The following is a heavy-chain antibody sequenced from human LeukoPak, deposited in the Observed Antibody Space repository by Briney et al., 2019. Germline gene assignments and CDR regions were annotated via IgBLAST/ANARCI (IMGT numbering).Heavy chain of an antibody. D-gene: IGHD3-10*01. CDR3: ASAPRRVTMVRGVTGY. Sequence: KPGGSLRLSCAASGSTFSDYYMSWIRQAPGKGLEWVSYISSSGSTIYYADSVKGRFTISRDNAKNSLYLQMNSLRAEDTAVYYCASAPRRVTMVRGVTGYWGQGTLVTVSS. V-gene: IGHV3-11*04. CDR2: ISSSGSTI. CDR1: GSTFSDYY. J-gene: IGHJ4*02.